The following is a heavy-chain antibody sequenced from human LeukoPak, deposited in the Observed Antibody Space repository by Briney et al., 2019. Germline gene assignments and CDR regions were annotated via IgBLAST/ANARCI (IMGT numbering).Heavy chain of an antibody. V-gene: IGHV4-39*01. D-gene: IGHD1-26*01. CDR3: ARRGSGRSGSYLDY. J-gene: IGHJ4*02. CDR1: GGSISSSSYY. CDR2: IYYSGST. Sequence: SETLSLTCTVSGGSISSSSYYWGWIRQPPGKGLEWIGSIYYSGSTYYNPSLKSRVTISVDTSKNQFSLKLSSVTAADTAVYYCARRGSGRSGSYLDYWGQGTLVTVSS.